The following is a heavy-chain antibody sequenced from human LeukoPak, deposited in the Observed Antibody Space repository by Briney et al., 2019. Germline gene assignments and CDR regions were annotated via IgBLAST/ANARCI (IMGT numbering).Heavy chain of an antibody. J-gene: IGHJ4*02. CDR1: GFTFSNYG. D-gene: IGHD4-17*01. CDR3: AKDLRDYGDYGANFDY. V-gene: IGHV3-30*18. Sequence: PGRSLRLSCAASGFTFSNYGMHWVRQASGKGQEWVAFISFDGSDQYYADSVKGRFTISRDNSKNTLYLQMNSLRAEDTAVYYCAKDLRDYGDYGANFDYWGQGTLVTVSS. CDR2: ISFDGSDQ.